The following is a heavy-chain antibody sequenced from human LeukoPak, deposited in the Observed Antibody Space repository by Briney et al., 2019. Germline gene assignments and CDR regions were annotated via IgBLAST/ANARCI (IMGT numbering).Heavy chain of an antibody. CDR3: AVMVVANVHYDY. Sequence: ASVKVSCKASGYTFTSYGISWVRQAPGQGLEWMGWISAYNGNTNYAQKLQGKVTMTTDTSTSTAYMELRSLRSDDTAVYYCAVMVVANVHYDYWGQGTLVTVSP. CDR1: GYTFTSYG. D-gene: IGHD2-15*01. CDR2: ISAYNGNT. V-gene: IGHV1-18*01. J-gene: IGHJ4*02.